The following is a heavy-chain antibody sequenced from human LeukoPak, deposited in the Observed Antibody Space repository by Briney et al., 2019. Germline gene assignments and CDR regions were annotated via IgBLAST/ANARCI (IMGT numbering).Heavy chain of an antibody. Sequence: PGGSPRLSCAASGFSFSDYYMNWIRQAPGKGLEWVSYISSSGGTIYYADSVNGRFTISRDNAWNSLYLQMNFLRAEDTAVYYCARDTSLGNNYYHYGMDVWGQGTTVTVSS. CDR3: ARDTSLGNNYYHYGMDV. CDR1: GFSFSDYY. J-gene: IGHJ6*02. CDR2: ISSSGGTI. D-gene: IGHD3-16*01. V-gene: IGHV3-11*01.